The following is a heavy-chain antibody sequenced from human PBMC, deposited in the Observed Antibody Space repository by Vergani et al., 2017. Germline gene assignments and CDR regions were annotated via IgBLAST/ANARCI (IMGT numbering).Heavy chain of an antibody. J-gene: IGHJ4*02. D-gene: IGHD3-3*01. CDR2: INHSGST. CDR3: ARGAAAPFLEWLVRPTFDY. Sequence: QVQLQQWGAGLLKPSETLSLTCAVYGGSFSGYYWSWIRQPPGKGLEWIGEINHSGSTNYNPSLKSRFTISVDTAKNQFSLKLSSVTAADTAVYYCARGAAAPFLEWLVRPTFDYWGQGTLVTVSS. V-gene: IGHV4-34*01. CDR1: GGSFSGYY.